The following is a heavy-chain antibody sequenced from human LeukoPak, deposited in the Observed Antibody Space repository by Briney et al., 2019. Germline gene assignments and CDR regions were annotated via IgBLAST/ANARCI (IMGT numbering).Heavy chain of an antibody. CDR2: INHSGST. CDR1: GGSFSGYY. D-gene: IGHD3-22*01. Sequence: PSETLSLTCAVYGGSFSGYYWSWIRQPPGKGLEWIGEINHSGSTNYNPSLKSRVTISVDTSKNQFSLKLSSVTAADTAVYYCARDPPYDSSGYDDFDYWGLGTLVTVSS. J-gene: IGHJ4*02. V-gene: IGHV4-34*01. CDR3: ARDPPYDSSGYDDFDY.